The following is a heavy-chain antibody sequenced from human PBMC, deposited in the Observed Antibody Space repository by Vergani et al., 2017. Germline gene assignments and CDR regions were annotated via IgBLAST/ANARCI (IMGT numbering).Heavy chain of an antibody. CDR3: ARDRYGYDSSVDY. D-gene: IGHD5-12*01. CDR2: IYYSGST. J-gene: IGHJ4*02. V-gene: IGHV4-39*07. Sequence: QLQLQESGPGLVKPSETLSLICTVSGGSISSSSYYWGWIRQPPGKGLEWIGSIYYSGSTYYNPSLKSRVTISVDTSKNQFSLKLSSVTAADTAVYYCARDRYGYDSSVDYWGQGTLVTVSS. CDR1: GGSISSSSYY.